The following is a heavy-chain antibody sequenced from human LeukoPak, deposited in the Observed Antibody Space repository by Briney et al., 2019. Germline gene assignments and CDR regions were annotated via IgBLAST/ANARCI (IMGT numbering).Heavy chain of an antibody. CDR3: ARDKGDYGDYYWFDP. CDR1: GGSISSSSYY. CDR2: IYYSGNT. V-gene: IGHV4-39*07. Sequence: NSSETLSLTCTVSGGSISSSSYYWGWIRQPPGRGLEWIGNIYYSGNTYYNPSLKSRVTISVHTSKNQFSLKLSSVTAADTAVYYCARDKGDYGDYYWFDPWGQGTLVTVSS. D-gene: IGHD4-17*01. J-gene: IGHJ5*02.